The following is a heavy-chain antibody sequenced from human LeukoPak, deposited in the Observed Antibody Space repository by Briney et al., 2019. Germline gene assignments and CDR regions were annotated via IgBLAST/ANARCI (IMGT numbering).Heavy chain of an antibody. CDR3: ARVFASSPLNPFDY. J-gene: IGHJ4*02. CDR1: GGTFTDYS. Sequence: ASVKVSCKAPGGTFTDYSLSWVRQAPGQGLEWMGRVIPRPGRSSYEPKFQGRVTMTRDTSTSTVYMELSSLRSEDTAVYYCARVFASSPLNPFDYWGQGTLVTVSS. CDR2: VIPRPGRS. V-gene: IGHV1-46*01. D-gene: IGHD2-21*01.